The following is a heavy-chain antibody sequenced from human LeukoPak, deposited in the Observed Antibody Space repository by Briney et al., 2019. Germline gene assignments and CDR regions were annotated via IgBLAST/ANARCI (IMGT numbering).Heavy chain of an antibody. CDR1: GFTFDDYA. Sequence: GRSLRLSCAASGFTFDDYAMHWVRHAPGKGVEGVSGISWNSGSIGYADSVKGRFTLSRDNAKNSLYLQMNSLRAEDTALYYCAKGPTVTTLYYFDYWGQGTMVTVSS. D-gene: IGHD4-17*01. V-gene: IGHV3-9*01. CDR2: ISWNSGSI. CDR3: AKGPTVTTLYYFDY. J-gene: IGHJ4*02.